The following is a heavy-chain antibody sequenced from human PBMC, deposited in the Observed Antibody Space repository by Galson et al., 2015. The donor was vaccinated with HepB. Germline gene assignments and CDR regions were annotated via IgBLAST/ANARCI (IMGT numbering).Heavy chain of an antibody. Sequence: SLRLSCEASGVTFSSYGMNWVRQAPGKGLEWVAVIISVVSNKNYADNVKGRFTIPRDNSKNTLYLQMNSLRAEDTAVYYCAKSGRDCSGGSCCYYYGMDVWGHGTTVTVSS. D-gene: IGHD2-15*01. CDR1: GVTFSSYG. CDR2: IISVVSNK. J-gene: IGHJ6*02. CDR3: AKSGRDCSGGSCCYYYGMDV. V-gene: IGHV3-30*18.